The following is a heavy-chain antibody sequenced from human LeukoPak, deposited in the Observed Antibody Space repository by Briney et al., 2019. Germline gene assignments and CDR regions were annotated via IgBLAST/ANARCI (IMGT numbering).Heavy chain of an antibody. D-gene: IGHD3-22*01. CDR2: IYYSGST. Sequence: SETLSLTCTVSGSSISNYWGWIRQAPGKGLEWIGSIYYSGSTYYNPSLKSRVTISVDTSKNQFSLKLSSVTAADTAMYYCARRSYYYDSSGYYYFDYWGQGTLVTVSS. CDR3: ARRSYYYDSSGYYYFDY. J-gene: IGHJ4*02. V-gene: IGHV4-39*01. CDR1: GSSISNY.